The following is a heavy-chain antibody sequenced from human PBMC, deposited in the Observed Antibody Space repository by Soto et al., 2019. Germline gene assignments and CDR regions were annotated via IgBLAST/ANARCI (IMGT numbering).Heavy chain of an antibody. V-gene: IGHV1-18*01. Sequence: QVQLVQSGAEVKKPGASVKVSCKASGYTFTSYGISWVRQAPGQGLEWMGWISAYNGNTNYAQKLQGRVTMTTDTSPSAAYMELRSLRSDDTAVYYCARDTRTQLKYYYYGMDVWGQGTTVTVSS. D-gene: IGHD2-2*01. CDR1: GYTFTSYG. CDR2: ISAYNGNT. J-gene: IGHJ6*02. CDR3: ARDTRTQLKYYYYGMDV.